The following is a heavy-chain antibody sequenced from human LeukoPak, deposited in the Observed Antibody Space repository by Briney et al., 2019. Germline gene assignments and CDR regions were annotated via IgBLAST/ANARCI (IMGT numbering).Heavy chain of an antibody. CDR1: GFTFSSYA. CDR2: ISGSGGRT. V-gene: IGHV3-23*01. J-gene: IGHJ6*03. Sequence: GGSLRLSCAASGFTFSSYAMSWVRQAPGKGLEWVSGISGSGGRTYYADSVKGRCTISRDNAKNSLYLQMNSLRADDTAVYYCARFAAGGSYYYYMDVWGKGTTVTVSS. D-gene: IGHD3-10*01. CDR3: ARFAAGGSYYYYMDV.